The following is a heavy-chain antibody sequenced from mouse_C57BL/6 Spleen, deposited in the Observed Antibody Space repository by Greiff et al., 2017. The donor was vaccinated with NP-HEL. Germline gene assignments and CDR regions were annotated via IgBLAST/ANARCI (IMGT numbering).Heavy chain of an antibody. J-gene: IGHJ1*03. CDR2: IDPSDSYT. Sequence: QVQLQQPGAELVKPGASVKLSCKASGYTFTSYWMQWVKQRPGQGLEWIGEIDPSDSYTNYNQKFKGKATLTVDTSSSTAYMQLSSLTSEDSAVYYCARLEGRYFDVWGTGTTVTVSS. V-gene: IGHV1-50*01. D-gene: IGHD3-3*01. CDR3: ARLEGRYFDV. CDR1: GYTFTSYW.